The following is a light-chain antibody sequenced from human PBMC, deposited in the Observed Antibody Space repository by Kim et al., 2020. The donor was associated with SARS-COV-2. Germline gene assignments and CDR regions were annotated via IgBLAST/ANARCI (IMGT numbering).Light chain of an antibody. J-gene: IGKJ1*01. Sequence: LSPGERATLSCRASQSGGNYFAWYQQKPGQPPRLLIYDAFSRATGIPARFSASGSGTDFTLTISSLEPEDFAVYYCQQRGNWPLTFGQGTKVDIK. V-gene: IGKV3-11*01. CDR2: DAF. CDR1: QSGGNY. CDR3: QQRGNWPLT.